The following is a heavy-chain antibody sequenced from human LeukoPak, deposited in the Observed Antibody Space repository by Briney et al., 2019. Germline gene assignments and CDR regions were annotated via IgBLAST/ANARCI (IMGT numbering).Heavy chain of an antibody. Sequence: GGSLRLSCAASGFTFSSYGIHWVRQAPGKGLEWVAFIRYDESNKYYADSVKGRFTISRDNSKNTLYLQMNSLRAEDTAVYYCARMAYCSGGSCSEFDYWGQGTLVTVSS. D-gene: IGHD2-15*01. V-gene: IGHV3-30*02. CDR2: IRYDESNK. J-gene: IGHJ4*02. CDR1: GFTFSSYG. CDR3: ARMAYCSGGSCSEFDY.